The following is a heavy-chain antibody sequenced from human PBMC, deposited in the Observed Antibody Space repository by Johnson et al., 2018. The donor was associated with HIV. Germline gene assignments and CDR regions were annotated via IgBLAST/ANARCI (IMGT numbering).Heavy chain of an antibody. J-gene: IGHJ3*01. CDR2: ISYSGSST. Sequence: EVQLVESGGGLVKPGGSLRLSCAASGFTFSSYAMSWVRQAPGKGLQWVSAISYSGSSTYYADSVKGRFTISRDNSRSTVYLHMINLRADDTVLYYCAREISRYYSDCAAFDLWGQGTTVTVSS. D-gene: IGHD3-22*01. CDR3: AREISRYYSDCAAFDL. V-gene: IGHV3-23*04. CDR1: GFTFSSYA.